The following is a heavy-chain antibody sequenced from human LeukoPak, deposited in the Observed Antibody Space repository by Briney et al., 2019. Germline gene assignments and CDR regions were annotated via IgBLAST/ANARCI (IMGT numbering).Heavy chain of an antibody. Sequence: SGGSLRLSCEASGFTFNNYVMTWVRQAPGKGLEWVSVIYSGGSTYYADSVKGRFTISRDNSKNTLYLQMNSLRAEDTAVYYCARGGIESYYYYYMDVWGKGTTVTISS. D-gene: IGHD1-14*01. CDR2: IYSGGST. J-gene: IGHJ6*03. V-gene: IGHV3-66*01. CDR3: ARGGIESYYYYYMDV. CDR1: GFTFNNYV.